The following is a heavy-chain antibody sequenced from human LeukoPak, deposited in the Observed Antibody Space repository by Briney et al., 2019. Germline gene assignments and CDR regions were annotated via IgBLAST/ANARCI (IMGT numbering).Heavy chain of an antibody. CDR2: IDSTSTYI. J-gene: IGHJ4*02. CDR1: GFTFKDYW. Sequence: GGSLRLSCAASGFTFKDYWMNWVRQAPGKGLEWVSSIDSTSTYIYYADSVKGRFTISRDNAKNSLYLQMDSLRAEDTAVYYCARDSLVGSTTPVFDYWGQGTLVTVSS. V-gene: IGHV3-21*04. D-gene: IGHD1-26*01. CDR3: ARDSLVGSTTPVFDY.